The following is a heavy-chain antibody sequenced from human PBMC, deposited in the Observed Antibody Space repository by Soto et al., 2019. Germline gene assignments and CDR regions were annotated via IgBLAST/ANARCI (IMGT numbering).Heavy chain of an antibody. V-gene: IGHV3-48*01. CDR3: ARDPFYYMDV. J-gene: IGHJ6*03. CDR2: ISASSTTI. Sequence: GGSLRLSCAASGFTFSTYAMTWVRQAPGKGPEWVSYISASSTTIYYADSVKVRFTISRDNAKNSLYLQMNSLRAEDTVVYYCARDPFYYMDVWGKGTTVTVSS. CDR1: GFTFSTYA.